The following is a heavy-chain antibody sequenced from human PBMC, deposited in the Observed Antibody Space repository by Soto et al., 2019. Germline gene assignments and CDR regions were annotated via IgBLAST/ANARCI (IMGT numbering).Heavy chain of an antibody. CDR3: ARTPQGGADIVVVPAANPTAFDY. J-gene: IGHJ4*02. CDR1: GYTFTSYG. Sequence: QVQLVQSGAEVKKPGASVKVSCKASGYTFTSYGISWVRQAPGQGLEWMGWISAYNGNTNYAQKLQGRVTMTTDTSTSTAHMELRSLRSDDTAVYYCARTPQGGADIVVVPAANPTAFDYWGQGTLVTVSS. CDR2: ISAYNGNT. V-gene: IGHV1-18*01. D-gene: IGHD2-2*01.